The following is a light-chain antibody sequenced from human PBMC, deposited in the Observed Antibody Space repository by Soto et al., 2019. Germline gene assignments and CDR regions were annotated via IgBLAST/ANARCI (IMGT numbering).Light chain of an antibody. Sequence: QSALTQPRSVSGSPGQSVTISCTGTSSDVGGYNYVSWYQQHPGKAPKLMIYDVSKRPSGVPDRFSGSKSGNTASLTIHGLQAEDEADYYCCSYAGSYTFYVFGTGTKLTVL. CDR3: CSYAGSYTFYV. V-gene: IGLV2-11*01. J-gene: IGLJ1*01. CDR2: DVS. CDR1: SSDVGGYNY.